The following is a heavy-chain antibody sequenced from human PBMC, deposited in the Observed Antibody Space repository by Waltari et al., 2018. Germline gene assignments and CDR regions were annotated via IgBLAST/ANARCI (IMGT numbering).Heavy chain of an antibody. V-gene: IGHV3-21*01. CDR2: VSSSRSYI. CDR1: GFTFSSYS. Sequence: EVQLVESGGGLVTPGGSLRLSCAASGFTFSSYSMNWVRQAPGKGLGWVSTVSSSRSYIDYADSVKGRVTISRDNAKNSLYLQMNSRRAEDTAVYYCARGASPRARDWYFDLWGRGTLVTVSS. J-gene: IGHJ2*01. CDR3: ARGASPRARDWYFDL.